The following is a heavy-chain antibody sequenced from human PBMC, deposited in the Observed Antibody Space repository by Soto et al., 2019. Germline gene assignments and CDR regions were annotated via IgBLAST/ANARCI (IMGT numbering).Heavy chain of an antibody. CDR2: ISGGGGST. Sequence: EVQLLESGGGLVQPGGSLRLSCEASGFIFTSYAMGWVRQAPGKGLEWVSSISGGGGSTYYRDSVKGRFTISRDNSKNMLYLEMNGLRPEDAAVYYCAKGGTTYYGSEKYYYFYYYAMDVWGQGTTVTVSS. CDR1: GFIFTSYA. CDR3: AKGGTTYYGSEKYYYFYYYAMDV. V-gene: IGHV3-23*01. J-gene: IGHJ6*02. D-gene: IGHD3-10*01.